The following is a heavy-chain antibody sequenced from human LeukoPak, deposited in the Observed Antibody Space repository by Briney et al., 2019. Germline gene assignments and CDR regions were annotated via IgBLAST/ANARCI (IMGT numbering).Heavy chain of an antibody. Sequence: ASVKVSCRASGYTFTGYYMHWVRQAPGQGLEWMGWINPNSGGTNYAQKFQGRVTMTRDTFISTAYMELSRLRSDDTAVYYCAREVGGSGTDSNTHYYYYGMDVWGQGTTVTVSS. D-gene: IGHD3-10*01. CDR3: AREVGGSGTDSNTHYYYYGMDV. CDR1: GYTFTGYY. CDR2: INPNSGGT. J-gene: IGHJ6*02. V-gene: IGHV1-2*02.